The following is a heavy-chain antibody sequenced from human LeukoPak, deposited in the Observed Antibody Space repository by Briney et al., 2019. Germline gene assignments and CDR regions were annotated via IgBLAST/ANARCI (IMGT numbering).Heavy chain of an antibody. CDR3: AKARGSSSWSSFDY. CDR1: GFTFRSYA. CDR2: ISAIGGTT. J-gene: IGHJ4*02. V-gene: IGHV3-23*01. D-gene: IGHD6-13*01. Sequence: GGSLRLSWAASGFTFRSYAMTWVRQAPGKGLEWVSTISAIGGTTYYADSVKGRFTISRDNSKNTLYLQMNSLRAEDTAVYYCAKARGSSSWSSFDYWGQGTLVTVSS.